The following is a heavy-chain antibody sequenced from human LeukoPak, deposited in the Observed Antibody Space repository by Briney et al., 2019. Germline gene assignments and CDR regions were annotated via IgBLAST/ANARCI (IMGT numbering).Heavy chain of an antibody. V-gene: IGHV4-4*02. D-gene: IGHD3-16*02. CDR2: IYHSGST. Sequence: SGTLSLTCAVSGGSISSSNWWSWVRQPPGKGLEWIGEIYHSGSTNYNPSLKSRVTISVDTSKNQFSLKLSSVTAADTAVYYCAVHRNAYDYVWGSYRSLYDYWGQGTLVTVSS. CDR1: GGSISSSNW. CDR3: AVHRNAYDYVWGSYRSLYDY. J-gene: IGHJ4*02.